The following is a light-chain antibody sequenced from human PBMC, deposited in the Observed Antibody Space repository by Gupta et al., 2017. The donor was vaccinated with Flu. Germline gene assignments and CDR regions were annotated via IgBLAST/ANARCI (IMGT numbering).Light chain of an antibody. Sequence: PFSMSASVVVIVTITSQVSQEISNYLNWYQHKPGKTPKPLMYDASMVETGLPSRISGSGSGTDFTFTISIRHPEDIATYYCQQDDNLPYTFGQGTKMVIK. CDR3: QQDDNLPYT. CDR2: DAS. CDR1: QEISNY. V-gene: IGKV1-33*01. J-gene: IGKJ2*01.